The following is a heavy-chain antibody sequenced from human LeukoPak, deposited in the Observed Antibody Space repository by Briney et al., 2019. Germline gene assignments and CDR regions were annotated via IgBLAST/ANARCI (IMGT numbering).Heavy chain of an antibody. J-gene: IGHJ4*02. Sequence: GGSLRLSCAASGFTFSSYGMHWVRQAPGKGLEWVAVISYDGSNKYYADSVKGRFTISRENSKNTLYLQMNSLRAEDTAVYYCAKSKEGDDYGDSFDYWGQGTLVTVSS. V-gene: IGHV3-30*18. CDR2: ISYDGSNK. CDR3: AKSKEGDDYGDSFDY. D-gene: IGHD4-17*01. CDR1: GFTFSSYG.